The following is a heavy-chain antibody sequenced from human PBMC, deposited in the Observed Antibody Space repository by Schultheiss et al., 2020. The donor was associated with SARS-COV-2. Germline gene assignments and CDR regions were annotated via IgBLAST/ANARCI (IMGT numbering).Heavy chain of an antibody. Sequence: GGSLRLSCAASGFTFSSYGMHWVRQAPGKGLEWVAVISYDGSNKYYADSVKGRFTISRDNSKNTLYLQMNSLRAEDTAVYYCAKLIIAAAGSTRNHMDVWGQGTTVTVSS. D-gene: IGHD6-13*01. CDR3: AKLIIAAAGSTRNHMDV. CDR1: GFTFSSYG. J-gene: IGHJ6*02. CDR2: ISYDGSNK. V-gene: IGHV3-30*18.